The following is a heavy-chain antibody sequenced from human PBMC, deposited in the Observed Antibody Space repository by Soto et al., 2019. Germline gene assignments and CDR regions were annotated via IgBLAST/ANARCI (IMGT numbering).Heavy chain of an antibody. CDR3: VRDRNWSYES. CDR2: INAHSGGT. Sequence: ASVKVSCKASGFSFTGYYIHWLRQAPGQGLEWMGWINAHSGGTEYAQKFQGRVTLTRDTSIATAYLTLTSLTSDDTAVYYCVRDRNWSYESWGLGTLVTVSS. J-gene: IGHJ5*02. D-gene: IGHD1-26*01. CDR1: GFSFTGYY. V-gene: IGHV1-2*02.